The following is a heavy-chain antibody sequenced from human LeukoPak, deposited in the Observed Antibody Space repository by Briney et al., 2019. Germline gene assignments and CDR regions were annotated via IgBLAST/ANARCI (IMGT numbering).Heavy chain of an antibody. CDR1: GFTFSSYA. Sequence: PGGSLRLSCAAYGFTFSSYAMSWVRQAPGEGLEWVSAISGSGGSTYYADSVKGRFTISRDNSKNTLYLQMNSLRAEDTAVYYCAKDMDFWSGYYDYWGQGTLVTVSS. CDR3: AKDMDFWSGYYDY. D-gene: IGHD3-3*01. CDR2: ISGSGGST. J-gene: IGHJ4*02. V-gene: IGHV3-23*01.